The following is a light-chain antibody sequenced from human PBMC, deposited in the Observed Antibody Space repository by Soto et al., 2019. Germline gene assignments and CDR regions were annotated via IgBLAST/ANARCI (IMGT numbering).Light chain of an antibody. V-gene: IGKV1-39*01. CDR2: AAS. Sequence: DIQMTQSPSSLSASVGDRVTITCQASQDISNYLNWYQQKPGKAPKLLMYAASTLQSGVPSRFSGSGSETDFNLTISSLQTEDLATYYCQQSYTTIFTFGPGTKVDI. CDR3: QQSYTTIFT. J-gene: IGKJ3*01. CDR1: QDISNY.